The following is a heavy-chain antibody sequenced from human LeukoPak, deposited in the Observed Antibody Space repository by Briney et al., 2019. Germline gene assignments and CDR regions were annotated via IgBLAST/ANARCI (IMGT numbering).Heavy chain of an antibody. CDR3: ASSADSCYCGWCSDH. Sequence: GGSLRLSCEASGLSLSNYPMHWVRQAPGKGLEWITLITYDGAFDGGKTYYADSVKGRFTVSRDKSKNTLFPQMNSLRPEDTAVSRCASSADSCYCGWCSDHWGQGALVTVPS. CDR2: ITYDGAFDGGKT. J-gene: IGHJ4*02. CDR1: GLSLSNYP. D-gene: IGHD2-15*01. V-gene: IGHV3-30*01.